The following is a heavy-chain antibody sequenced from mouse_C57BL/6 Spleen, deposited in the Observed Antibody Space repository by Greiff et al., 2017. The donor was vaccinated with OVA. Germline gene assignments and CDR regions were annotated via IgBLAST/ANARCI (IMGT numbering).Heavy chain of an antibody. CDR1: GYAFSSSW. D-gene: IGHD3-2*02. CDR3: ERDSSGYSYFDY. CDR2: IYPGDGDT. J-gene: IGHJ2*01. V-gene: IGHV1-82*01. Sequence: QVQLQQSGPELVKPGASVKISCKASGYAFSSSWMNWVKQRPGKGLEWIGRIYPGDGDTNYNGKFKGKATLTADKSSSTAYMQLSSLTSEDSEVYLCERDSSGYSYFDYWGKGTTLTVSS.